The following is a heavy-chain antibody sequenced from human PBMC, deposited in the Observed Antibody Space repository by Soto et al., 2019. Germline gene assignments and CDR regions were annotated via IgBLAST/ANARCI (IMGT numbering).Heavy chain of an antibody. J-gene: IGHJ3*02. CDR1: GGTFSSYA. CDR3: ATDMYSSGAVGAFYI. CDR2: IVPIFGTA. V-gene: IGHV1-69*13. D-gene: IGHD6-19*01. Sequence: ASVKVSCKASGGTFSSYAISWVRQAPGQGLEWMGGIVPIFGTANYAQKFQGRVTMTADESTSTAYMELSSLRSDDTAVYYCATDMYSSGAVGAFYIWGQGTMGTVSS.